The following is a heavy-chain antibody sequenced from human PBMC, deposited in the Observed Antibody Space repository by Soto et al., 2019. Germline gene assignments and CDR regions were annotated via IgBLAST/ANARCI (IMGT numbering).Heavy chain of an antibody. CDR1: GYSFTSYW. J-gene: IGHJ3*02. Sequence: GESLKISCKGSGYSFTSYWIGWVRQAPGKGLEWVSAISGSGGSTYYADSVKGRFTISRDNSKNTLYLQMNSLRAEDTAVYYCAKDLPEQQSVWYAFDIWGQGTMVTVSS. CDR2: ISGSGGST. D-gene: IGHD6-13*01. V-gene: IGHV3-23*01. CDR3: AKDLPEQQSVWYAFDI.